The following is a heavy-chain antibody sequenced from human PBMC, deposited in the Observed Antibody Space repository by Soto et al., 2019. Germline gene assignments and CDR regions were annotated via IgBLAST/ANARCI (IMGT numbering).Heavy chain of an antibody. CDR1: GFPFSSYT. Sequence: GGSLRLSCAASGFPFSSYTMNWVRQATGKGLEWVSYISLSGSDMYYAGSVKGRFTISRDNAKNSLSLQMNSLRAEDTAVYYCVRDHIWSFDYWGQGTPVTVSS. V-gene: IGHV3-48*01. CDR3: VRDHIWSFDY. D-gene: IGHD3-10*01. CDR2: ISLSGSDM. J-gene: IGHJ4*02.